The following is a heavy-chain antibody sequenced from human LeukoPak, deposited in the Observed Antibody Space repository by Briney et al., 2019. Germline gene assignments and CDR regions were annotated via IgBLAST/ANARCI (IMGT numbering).Heavy chain of an antibody. CDR3: ARALRFLVGDYYYMDV. J-gene: IGHJ6*03. CDR1: GYTFTSYD. V-gene: IGHV1-8*01. CDR2: MNPNSGNT. Sequence: ASVXVSCKASGYTFTSYDINWVRQANGQGIEWMGWMNPNSGNTGYAQKFQGRVTITRNTSITTAYMELSSLRSEDTAVYYCARALRFLVGDYYYMDVWGKGTTVTVSS. D-gene: IGHD3-3*01.